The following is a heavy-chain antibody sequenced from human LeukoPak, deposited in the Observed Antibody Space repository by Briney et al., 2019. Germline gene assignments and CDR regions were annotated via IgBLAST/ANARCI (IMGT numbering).Heavy chain of an antibody. V-gene: IGHV1-2*02. Sequence: GASVKVSCKASGYTFTDYYMYWVRQAPGQGLEWMGSINPNSGDTNYAQKFQGRVTMTTDTSTSTAYMELRSLRSDDTAVYYCARDQDSSGCTFDYWGQGTLVTVSS. CDR3: ARDQDSSGCTFDY. D-gene: IGHD3-22*01. J-gene: IGHJ4*02. CDR2: INPNSGDT. CDR1: GYTFTDYY.